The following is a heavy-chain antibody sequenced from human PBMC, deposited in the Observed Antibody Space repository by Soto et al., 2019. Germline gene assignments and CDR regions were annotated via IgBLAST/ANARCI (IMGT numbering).Heavy chain of an antibody. J-gene: IGHJ4*02. CDR2: INPNSGGT. CDR1: GYTFTGYY. D-gene: IGHD1-26*01. V-gene: IGHV1-2*04. Sequence: ASVKVSCKASGYTFTGYYMHWVRQAPGQGLEWMGWINPNSGGTNYAQKFQGWVTMTRDTSISTAYMELSRLRSDDTAVYYCARDTGEWRIVGATYYFDYWGQGTLVTVSS. CDR3: ARDTGEWRIVGATYYFDY.